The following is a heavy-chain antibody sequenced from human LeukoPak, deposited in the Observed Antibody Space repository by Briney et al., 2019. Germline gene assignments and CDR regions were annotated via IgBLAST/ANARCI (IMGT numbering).Heavy chain of an antibody. J-gene: IGHJ4*02. CDR2: IVVGSGNT. CDR1: GFTFTSSA. D-gene: IGHD3-16*01. CDR3: AASPGDGYFDY. Sequence: ASVKVSCKAAGFTFTSSAMQGGGQARGQRLEWIGWIVVGSGNTNSAKKFQERVTITRDMSTSTAYMELSSLRSEDTAVYYCAASPGDGYFDYWGQGTLVTVSS. V-gene: IGHV1-58*02.